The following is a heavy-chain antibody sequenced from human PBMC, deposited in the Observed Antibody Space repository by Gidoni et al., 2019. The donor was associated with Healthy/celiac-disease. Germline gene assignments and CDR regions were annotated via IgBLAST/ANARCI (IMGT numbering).Heavy chain of an antibody. J-gene: IGHJ4*02. Sequence: AASGFTFSSYAMSWVRQAPGKGLEWVSAISGSGGSTYYADSVKGRFTISRDNSKNTLYLQMNSLRAEDTAVYYCAKGVAAAGRLRYFDYWGQGTLVTVSS. CDR1: GFTFSSYA. D-gene: IGHD6-13*01. V-gene: IGHV3-23*01. CDR2: ISGSGGST. CDR3: AKGVAAAGRLRYFDY.